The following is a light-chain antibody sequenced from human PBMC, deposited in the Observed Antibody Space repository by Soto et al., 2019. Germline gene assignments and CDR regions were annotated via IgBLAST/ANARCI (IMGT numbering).Light chain of an antibody. J-gene: IGKJ5*01. V-gene: IGKV3-20*01. CDR1: QSVSSSY. CDR2: GAS. CDR3: QQYVSSPPIT. Sequence: EIVLTQSPGTLSLSPGERATLSCRASQSVSSSYLAWYQQKPGQAPRLLIYGASSRATAIPDRFSGSGSGTDFPLTISRREPEDFAVYYCQQYVSSPPITFGQGTRLEIK.